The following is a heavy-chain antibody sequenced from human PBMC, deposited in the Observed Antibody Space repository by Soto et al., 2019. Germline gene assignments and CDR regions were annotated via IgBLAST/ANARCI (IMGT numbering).Heavy chain of an antibody. J-gene: IGHJ5*02. D-gene: IGHD6-13*01. CDR2: IIPIFGTA. CDR1: GGTFSSYA. Sequence: GVSVKVSCKASGGTFSSYAISWVRQAPGQGLEWMGGIIPIFGTANYAQKFQGRVTITADKSTSTAYMELSSLRSEDTAVYYCARQYSSSWSNWFDPWGQGTLVTVSS. CDR3: ARQYSSSWSNWFDP. V-gene: IGHV1-69*06.